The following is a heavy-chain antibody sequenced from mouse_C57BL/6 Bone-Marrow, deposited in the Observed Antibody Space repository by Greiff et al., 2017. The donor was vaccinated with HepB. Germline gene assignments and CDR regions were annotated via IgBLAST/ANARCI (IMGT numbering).Heavy chain of an antibody. Sequence: EVKLQQSGPVLVKPGASVKMSCKASGYTFTDYYMNWVKQSHGKSLEWIGVINPYNGGTSYNQKFKGKATLTVDKSSSTAYMELNSLTSEDSAVYYCARSDYYGNHWYFDVWGTGTTVTVSS. V-gene: IGHV1-19*01. CDR3: ARSDYYGNHWYFDV. CDR1: GYTFTDYY. D-gene: IGHD1-1*01. CDR2: INPYNGGT. J-gene: IGHJ1*03.